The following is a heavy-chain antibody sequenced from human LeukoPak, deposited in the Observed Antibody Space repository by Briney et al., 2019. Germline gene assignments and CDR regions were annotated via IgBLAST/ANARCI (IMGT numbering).Heavy chain of an antibody. CDR3: ARVFPGIAAAGTGWGAFDI. V-gene: IGHV3-48*01. CDR1: GFTFSSYS. J-gene: IGHJ3*02. CDR2: ISSSSSTI. Sequence: PGGSLRLSCAASGFTFSSYSMNWVRQAPGKGLEWVSYISSSSSTIYYADSVKGRFTISRDNAKNSLYLQMNSLRAEDTAVYYCARVFPGIAAAGTGWGAFDIWGQGTMVTVSP. D-gene: IGHD6-13*01.